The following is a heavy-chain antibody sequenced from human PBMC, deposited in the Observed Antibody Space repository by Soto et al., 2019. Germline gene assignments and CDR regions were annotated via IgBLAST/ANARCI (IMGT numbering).Heavy chain of an antibody. CDR2: IIPIFGTA. CDR3: ARVYAPRNYYYYGMDV. Sequence: AASVKVSCKASGGTFSSYAISWVRQAPGQGLEWMGGIIPIFGTANYAQKFQGRVTITADESTSTAYMELSSLRSEDTAVYYCARVYAPRNYYYYGMDVWGQGTTVTVSS. CDR1: GGTFSSYA. V-gene: IGHV1-69*13. D-gene: IGHD2-2*01. J-gene: IGHJ6*02.